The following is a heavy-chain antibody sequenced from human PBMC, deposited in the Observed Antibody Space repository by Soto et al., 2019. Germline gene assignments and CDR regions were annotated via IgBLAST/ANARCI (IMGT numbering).Heavy chain of an antibody. J-gene: IGHJ6*02. CDR3: AMVDNYVTPTPQDV. V-gene: IGHV1-18*01. D-gene: IGHD3-16*01. CDR2: ISPYSGNT. CDR1: GYIFVNYG. Sequence: QVQLVQSGDEVRKPGSSVKVSCKASGYIFVNYGIAWVRQAPGQGLEWMGWISPYSGNTHYASKGQCILPMTTDTSTSPAYMDLGILTSDDTAVYYCAMVDNYVTPTPQDVWGQGTTVTVSS.